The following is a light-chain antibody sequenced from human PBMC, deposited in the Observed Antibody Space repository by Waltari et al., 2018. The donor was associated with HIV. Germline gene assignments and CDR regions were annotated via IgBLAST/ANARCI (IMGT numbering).Light chain of an antibody. CDR3: ESADNSGTYWV. CDR1: ALPNQY. V-gene: IGLV3-25*03. CDR2: KDT. Sequence: SYELTQPPSVSVSPGQTAKITCSGDALPNQYAHWYQQKPGQAPLLVIYKDTQRPSGIPGLFSGSHSGTTVTLIISGVQAEDEADYYGESADNSGTYWVFGGGTKLTVL. J-gene: IGLJ3*02.